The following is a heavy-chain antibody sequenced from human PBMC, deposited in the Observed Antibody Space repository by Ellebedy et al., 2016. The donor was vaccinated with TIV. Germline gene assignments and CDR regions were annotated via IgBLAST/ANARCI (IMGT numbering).Heavy chain of an antibody. D-gene: IGHD3-22*01. CDR1: GFTFNSYS. CDR3: ARLVIPPHSRWLDP. J-gene: IGHJ5*02. CDR2: ISSSSSTI. V-gene: IGHV3-48*04. Sequence: GESLKISCAASGFTFNSYSMNWVRQAPGKGLEWVSYISSSSSTIYYADSVKGRFTISRDNAKNSLYLQMNSLRAEDTAVYFCARLVIPPHSRWLDPWGQGTLVIVSS.